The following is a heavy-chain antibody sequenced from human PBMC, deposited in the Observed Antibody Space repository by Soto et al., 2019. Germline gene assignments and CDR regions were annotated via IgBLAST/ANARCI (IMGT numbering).Heavy chain of an antibody. V-gene: IGHV6-1*01. D-gene: IGHD6-6*01. Sequence: PSQTLSXTCAISGDRVSSNSAAWNWFRQSPSRGLEWLGRTYYRSKWYNDYAVSVKSRITINPDTSKNQFSLQLNSVTPEDTAVYYCARDSPIAARTFDYWGQGTLVTVSS. CDR3: ARDSPIAARTFDY. CDR2: TYYRSKWYN. J-gene: IGHJ4*02. CDR1: GDRVSSNSAA.